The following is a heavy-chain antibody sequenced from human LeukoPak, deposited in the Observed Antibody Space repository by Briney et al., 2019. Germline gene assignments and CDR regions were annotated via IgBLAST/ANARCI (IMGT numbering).Heavy chain of an antibody. Sequence: AGTLRLSCAASGVSFSSDELNWVRQAPGTGLEWLSYISTIGRTTYYADSVKGRFTISRDNAKNSLYLQMSSLRAEDTAVYDCARDRTLVRGLANYFYGMDVWGQGTTVTASS. CDR2: ISTIGRTT. D-gene: IGHD3-10*01. J-gene: IGHJ6*02. V-gene: IGHV3-48*03. CDR3: ARDRTLVRGLANYFYGMDV. CDR1: GVSFSSDE.